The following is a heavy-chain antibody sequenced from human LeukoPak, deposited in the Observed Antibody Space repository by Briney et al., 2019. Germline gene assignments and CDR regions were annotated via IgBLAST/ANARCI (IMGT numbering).Heavy chain of an antibody. CDR3: ARGQLRLGELSSRPYNWFDP. J-gene: IGHJ5*02. CDR2: IYYSGST. D-gene: IGHD3-16*02. V-gene: IGHV4-30-4*01. Sequence: SETLSLTCTVSGGSISSGDYYWSWIRQPPGKGLEGIGYIYYSGSTYYNPSLKSRVTISVDTSKNQFSLKLSSVTAADTAVYYCARGQLRLGELSSRPYNWFDPWGQGTLVTVSS. CDR1: GGSISSGDYY.